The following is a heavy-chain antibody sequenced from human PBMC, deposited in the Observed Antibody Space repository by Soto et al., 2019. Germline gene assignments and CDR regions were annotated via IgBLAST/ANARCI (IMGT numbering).Heavy chain of an antibody. D-gene: IGHD3-16*01. V-gene: IGHV3-48*03. CDR2: ISSSGTTI. CDR1: GFPFSNFD. Sequence: PGGSLRLSCLASGFPFSNFDMNWVRQAPGKGLEWISYISSSGTTIYYADSVKGRFTISRDNAKNSLYLQMSSLRAEDTSLYYCASQQAVWPYSWLDPWGQGTQVTVYS. CDR3: ASQQAVWPYSWLDP. J-gene: IGHJ5*02.